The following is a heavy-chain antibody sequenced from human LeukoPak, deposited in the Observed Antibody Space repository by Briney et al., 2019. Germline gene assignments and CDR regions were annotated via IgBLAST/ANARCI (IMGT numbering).Heavy chain of an antibody. CDR2: ISWNSGSI. Sequence: GRSLRLSCAASGFIFDDYAMHWVRQGPGKGLEWVSGISWNSGSIVYADSVKGRFTISRDNAKNSLYLQMNSLRAEDTALYFCAKARQKWLAPLDYWGQGTLVTVSS. CDR1: GFIFDDYA. CDR3: AKARQKWLAPLDY. D-gene: IGHD6-19*01. J-gene: IGHJ4*02. V-gene: IGHV3-9*01.